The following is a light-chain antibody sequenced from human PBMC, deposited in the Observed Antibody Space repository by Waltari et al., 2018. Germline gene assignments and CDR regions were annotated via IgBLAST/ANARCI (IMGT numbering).Light chain of an antibody. CDR2: EVS. Sequence: QSALTQPPSASGSPGQSVTISCTGPSRDVAVYNCAPWYQQPPAQAPKLMIYEVSKRPSGVPDRFSGSKSGNTASLTVSGLQAEDEADYYCSSYAGSNDVAFGGGTKLSVL. CDR1: SRDVAVYNC. CDR3: SSYAGSNDVA. J-gene: IGLJ2*01. V-gene: IGLV2-8*01.